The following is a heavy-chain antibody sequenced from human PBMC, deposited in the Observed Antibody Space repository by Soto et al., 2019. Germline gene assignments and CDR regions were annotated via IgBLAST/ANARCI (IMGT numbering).Heavy chain of an antibody. CDR2: ISYDGSNK. J-gene: IGHJ4*02. CDR3: ARDLIAAAGENY. D-gene: IGHD6-13*01. CDR1: GFTFSIYA. Sequence: PGGSLRLSCSASGFTFSIYAMHWFRQAPGKGLEWVAVISYDGSNKYYADSVKGRFTISRDNSKNTLYLQMNSLRAEDTAVYYCARDLIAAAGENYWGQGTLVTVSS. V-gene: IGHV3-30-3*01.